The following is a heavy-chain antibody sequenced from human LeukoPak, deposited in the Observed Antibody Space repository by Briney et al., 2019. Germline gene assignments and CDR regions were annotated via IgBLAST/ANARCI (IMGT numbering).Heavy chain of an antibody. D-gene: IGHD5-12*01. V-gene: IGHV3-9*01. Sequence: PGGSLRLSCAASGFTFDDYAMHWVRQAPGKGLEWVSGISWNSGSIGYADSVKGRFTISRDNAKNSLYLQMNSLRAEDTALYYCAKAWSGYDYPYYFDYWGQGTLVTVSS. CDR1: GFTFDDYA. CDR2: ISWNSGSI. J-gene: IGHJ4*02. CDR3: AKAWSGYDYPYYFDY.